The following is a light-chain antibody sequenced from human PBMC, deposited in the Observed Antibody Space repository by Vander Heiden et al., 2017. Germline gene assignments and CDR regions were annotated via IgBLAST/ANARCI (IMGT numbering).Light chain of an antibody. CDR3: QQYGSSPPIT. CDR2: GAS. J-gene: IGKJ5*01. Sequence: EIVLTQSPGTLSFSPGDRATLSCRASQSVSSTYLAWYRQKPGQAPRLLLYGASSRATGIPDRSSGSGSGTDFTHTISRLEPEDFAVYYCQQYGSSPPITFGQGTRLEIK. CDR1: QSVSSTY. V-gene: IGKV3-20*01.